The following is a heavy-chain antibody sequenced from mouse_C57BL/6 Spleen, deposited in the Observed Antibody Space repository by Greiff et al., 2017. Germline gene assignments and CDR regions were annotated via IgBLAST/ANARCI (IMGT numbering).Heavy chain of an antibody. Sequence: EVQRVESGGGLVKPGGSLKLSCAASGFTFSSYAMSWVRQTPEKRLEWVATISDGGSYTYYPDNVKGRFTISRDNAKNNLYLQMSHLKSEDTAMYACARGGDDYDGFDYWGQGTTLTVSS. CDR2: ISDGGSYT. CDR1: GFTFSSYA. CDR3: ARGGDDYDGFDY. D-gene: IGHD2-4*01. V-gene: IGHV5-4*01. J-gene: IGHJ2*01.